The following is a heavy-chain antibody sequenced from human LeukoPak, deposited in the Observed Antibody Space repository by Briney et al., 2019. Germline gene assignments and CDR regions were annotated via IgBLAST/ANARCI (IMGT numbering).Heavy chain of an antibody. D-gene: IGHD5-12*01. CDR2: ISSSGSTI. J-gene: IGHJ4*02. CDR3: AREDIVATRRGQWLIYYFDY. V-gene: IGHV3-11*01. CDR1: GFTFSDYY. Sequence: TGGSLRLSCAASGFTFSDYYMSWIRQAPGKGLEWVSYISSSGSTIYYADSVKGRFTISRDNAKNSLYLQMNSLRAEDTAVYYCAREDIVATRRGQWLIYYFDYWGQGTLVTVSS.